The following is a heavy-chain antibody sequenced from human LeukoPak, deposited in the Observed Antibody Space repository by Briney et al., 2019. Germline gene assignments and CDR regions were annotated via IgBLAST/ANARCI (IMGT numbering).Heavy chain of an antibody. CDR3: ARDLSVVVPAAINGDYMDV. CDR2: IYYSGST. J-gene: IGHJ6*03. CDR1: GGSISSHY. V-gene: IGHV4-59*11. Sequence: PETLSLTCTVSGGSISSHYWSWLRKPPGKGLEWIVYIYYSGSTNYNPSLKSRVTISVDTSKNQFSLKLSSVTAADTAVYYCARDLSVVVPAAINGDYMDVWGKGTTVTVSS. D-gene: IGHD2-2*01.